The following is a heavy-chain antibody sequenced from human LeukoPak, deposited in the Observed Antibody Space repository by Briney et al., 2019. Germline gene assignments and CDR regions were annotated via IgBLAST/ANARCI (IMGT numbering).Heavy chain of an antibody. CDR2: IIPIFGTA. Sequence: ASVKVSCKASGYTFTSYGISWVRQAPGQGLEWMGGIIPIFGTANYAQKFQGRVTITADESTSTAYMELSSLRSEDTAVYYCARGPFPLNTAMVTPFDYWGQGTLVTVSS. CDR3: ARGPFPLNTAMVTPFDY. D-gene: IGHD5-18*01. J-gene: IGHJ4*02. CDR1: GYTFTSYG. V-gene: IGHV1-69*13.